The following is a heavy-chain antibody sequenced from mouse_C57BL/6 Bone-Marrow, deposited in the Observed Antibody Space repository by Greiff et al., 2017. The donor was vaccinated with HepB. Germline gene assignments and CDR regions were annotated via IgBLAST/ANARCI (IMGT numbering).Heavy chain of an antibody. Sequence: EVKLQESGGGLVKPGGSLKLSCAASGFTFSDYGMHWVRQAPEKGLEWVAYISSGSSTIYYADTVKGRFTISRDNAKNTLFLQMTSLRSEDTAMYYCARPRNYGNYFYAMDYWGQGTSVTVSS. CDR1: GFTFSDYG. D-gene: IGHD2-1*01. J-gene: IGHJ4*01. V-gene: IGHV5-17*01. CDR2: ISSGSSTI. CDR3: ARPRNYGNYFYAMDY.